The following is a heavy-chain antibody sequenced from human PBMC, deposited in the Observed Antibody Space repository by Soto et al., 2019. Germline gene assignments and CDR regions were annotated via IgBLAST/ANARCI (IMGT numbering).Heavy chain of an antibody. CDR3: ARDRRSGYPAEYTNYGMDV. CDR1: GDRSTGYY. J-gene: IGHJ6*02. V-gene: IGHV1-2*04. D-gene: IGHD3-22*01. CDR2: INPNSGGT. Sequence: GASVKVSCTASGDRSTGYYMHWVQQAPGQGLKWMGWINPNSGGTNYAQKFQGWVTMTRDTSISTAYMELSRLRSDDTAVYYCARDRRSGYPAEYTNYGMDVWGQGTTVTVSS.